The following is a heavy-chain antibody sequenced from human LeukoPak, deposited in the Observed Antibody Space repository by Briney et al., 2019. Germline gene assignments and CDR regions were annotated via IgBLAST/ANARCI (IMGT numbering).Heavy chain of an antibody. CDR1: GYSFTSYW. CDR3: ARSAAMVSDFDC. CDR2: IFPADSDT. V-gene: IGHV5-51*01. J-gene: IGHJ4*02. Sequence: GESLKISCKGSGYSFTSYWIGWVRQMPGRGLEWMGIIFPADSDTRYSPSFQGQVTISADKSITTAYLQWRSMKASDTAMYYCARSAAMVSDFDCWGQGTLVTVSS. D-gene: IGHD5-18*01.